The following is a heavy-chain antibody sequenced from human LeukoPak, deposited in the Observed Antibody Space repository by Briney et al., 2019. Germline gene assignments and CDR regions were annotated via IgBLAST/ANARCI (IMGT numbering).Heavy chain of an antibody. D-gene: IGHD3-22*01. J-gene: IGHJ4*02. V-gene: IGHV3-21*01. Sequence: GGSLRLSCAASGFTFSTYSMNWVRQAPGQGLEWVSSISGSSSYTYYADSVRGRFTISRDNAKNSLYLQMNSLRPEDTAVYYCARPLSDYYDSSFDCWGQGTLVTVSS. CDR1: GFTFSTYS. CDR2: ISGSSSYT. CDR3: ARPLSDYYDSSFDC.